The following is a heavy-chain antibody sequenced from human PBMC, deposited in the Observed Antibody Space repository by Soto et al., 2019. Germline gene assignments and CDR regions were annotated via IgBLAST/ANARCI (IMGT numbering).Heavy chain of an antibody. Sequence: PGGSLRLSCAASGFTFSSYAMHWVRQAPGKGLEWVAVISYDGSNKYYADSVKGRFTISRDNSKNTLYLQMNSLRAEDTAVYYCARDPLFYYYGSGSYYNVPDYWGQGTLVTASS. J-gene: IGHJ4*02. V-gene: IGHV3-30-3*01. CDR1: GFTFSSYA. CDR3: ARDPLFYYYGSGSYYNVPDY. CDR2: ISYDGSNK. D-gene: IGHD3-10*01.